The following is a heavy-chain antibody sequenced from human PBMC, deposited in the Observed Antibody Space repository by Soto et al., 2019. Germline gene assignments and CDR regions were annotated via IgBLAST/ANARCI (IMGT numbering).Heavy chain of an antibody. V-gene: IGHV3-23*01. CDR1: VFTFSSYA. J-gene: IGHJ3*02. Sequence: SLSLSCAASVFTFSSYAMNLVRQAPGKGLECVSAISGSGGSTYYADSVKGRFTISRDSSKNTLYLQMNSLRAEDTAVYYCAKGNSWSPALVLDIWGQGTMVTVSS. D-gene: IGHD1-7*01. CDR3: AKGNSWSPALVLDI. CDR2: ISGSGGST.